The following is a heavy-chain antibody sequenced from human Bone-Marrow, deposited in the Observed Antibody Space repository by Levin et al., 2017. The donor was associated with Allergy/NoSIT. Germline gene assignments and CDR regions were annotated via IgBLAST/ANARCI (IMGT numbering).Heavy chain of an antibody. Sequence: PGESLKISCKASGFDFTNDWIAWVRQMPGKGLELMGLVYPAVSDTRYSPSFQGHVTISADKSIRTAYLQWSSLKASDTAVYYCARSMGRSYYFYYYALDVWGQGTTVTVSS. CDR3: ARSMGRSYYFYYYALDV. J-gene: IGHJ6*02. V-gene: IGHV5-51*01. CDR1: GFDFTNDW. CDR2: VYPAVSDT. D-gene: IGHD1-26*01.